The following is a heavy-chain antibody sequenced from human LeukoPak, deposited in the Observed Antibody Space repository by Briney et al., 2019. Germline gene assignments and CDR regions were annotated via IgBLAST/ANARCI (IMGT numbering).Heavy chain of an antibody. D-gene: IGHD5-18*01. CDR3: ARDTAMAFDY. Sequence: GGSLRLSCAASGFTFSSYAMHWVRQAPGKGLEWVAVISYDGSNKYYAGSVKGRFAISRDNSKNTLYLQMNSLRAEDTAVYYCARDTAMAFDYWGQGTLVTVSS. J-gene: IGHJ4*02. CDR2: ISYDGSNK. CDR1: GFTFSSYA. V-gene: IGHV3-30*09.